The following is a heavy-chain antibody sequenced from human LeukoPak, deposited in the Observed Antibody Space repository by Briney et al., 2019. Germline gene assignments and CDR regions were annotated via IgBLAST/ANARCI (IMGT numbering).Heavy chain of an antibody. CDR2: IKSKTDGGTT. D-gene: IGHD1-1*01. V-gene: IGHV3-15*07. CDR1: GFTFSNAW. J-gene: IGHJ6*02. Sequence: GGSLRLSCAASGFTFSNAWMNWVRQAPGKGLEWVGRIKSKTDGGTTDYAAPVKGRFTISRDDSKNTLYLQMNSLKTEDTAVYYCTTDLEENGGHYYYYGMDVWGQGTTVTVSS. CDR3: TTDLEENGGHYYYYGMDV.